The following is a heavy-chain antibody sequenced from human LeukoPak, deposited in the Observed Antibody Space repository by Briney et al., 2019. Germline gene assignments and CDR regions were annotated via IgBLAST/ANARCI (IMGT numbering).Heavy chain of an antibody. D-gene: IGHD1-26*01. CDR1: GGSISSGGYY. V-gene: IGHV4-31*03. CDR3: ARGASVEGATVFDY. Sequence: SETLTLTCTVSGGSISSGGYYWSWIRQHPGKGLEWIGYIYYSGSTYYNPSLKSRVTISVDTSKNQFSLKLSSVTAADTAVYYCARGASVEGATVFDYWGQGTL. CDR2: IYYSGST. J-gene: IGHJ4*02.